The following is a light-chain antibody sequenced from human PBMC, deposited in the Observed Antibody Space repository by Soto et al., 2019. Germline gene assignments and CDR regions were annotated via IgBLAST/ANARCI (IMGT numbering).Light chain of an antibody. CDR1: SSDVGGYNY. Sequence: QSVLTQPASVSGSLGQSITISCTGTSSDVGGYNYVSWYQQHPGKAPKLIIYEVFNRPSGVSTRFAGSKSANTASLTISGLQAEYEVDYYCSSYTSTTASVVFGGGTKLTVL. CDR3: SSYTSTTASVV. CDR2: EVF. J-gene: IGLJ2*01. V-gene: IGLV2-14*01.